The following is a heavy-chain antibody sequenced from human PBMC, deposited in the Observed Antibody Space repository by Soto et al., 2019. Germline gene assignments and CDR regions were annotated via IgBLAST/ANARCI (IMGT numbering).Heavy chain of an antibody. D-gene: IGHD1-7*01. J-gene: IGHJ4*02. CDR2: IFNSGTT. CDR1: GASTVSHYH. V-gene: IGHV4-31*02. Sequence: PSETLSLTCSVSGASTVSHYHWTWIRRPPGKGLEWMGYIFNSGTTFYNPSLTSRLSISMDTSGNHFSLELRSVTAADTAVYYCALALGLTTGLDYWGQGTLVTVSS. CDR3: ALALGLTTGLDY.